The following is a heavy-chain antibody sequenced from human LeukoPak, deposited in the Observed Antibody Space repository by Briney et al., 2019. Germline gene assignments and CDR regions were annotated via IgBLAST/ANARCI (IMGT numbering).Heavy chain of an antibody. D-gene: IGHD7-27*01. Sequence: PGRSLRLSCAASGFTFSSYGMNWVRQAPGKGLEWVSGISASGGSTYYADSVKGRFTISRDNSKNTLYLQMSSLRAEDTAVYYCAKGVTIYTNSGLGYWGQGTLVTVSS. CDR2: ISASGGST. J-gene: IGHJ4*02. CDR3: AKGVTIYTNSGLGY. V-gene: IGHV3-23*01. CDR1: GFTFSSYG.